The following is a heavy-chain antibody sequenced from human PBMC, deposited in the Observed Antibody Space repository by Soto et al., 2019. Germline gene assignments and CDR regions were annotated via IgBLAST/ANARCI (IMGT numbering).Heavy chain of an antibody. CDR3: ARDKASSWYGDYYYGMDV. CDR2: IYYSGST. CDR1: GGSISSYY. D-gene: IGHD6-13*01. Sequence: SETLSLTCTVSGGSISSYYWSCIRQPPGKGLEWIGYIYYSGSTNYNPSLKSRVTISVDTSKNQFSLKLSSVTAADTAVYYCARDKASSWYGDYYYGMDVWGQGTTVTVSS. V-gene: IGHV4-59*01. J-gene: IGHJ6*02.